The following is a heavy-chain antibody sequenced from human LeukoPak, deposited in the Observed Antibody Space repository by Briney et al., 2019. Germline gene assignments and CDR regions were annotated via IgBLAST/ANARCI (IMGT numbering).Heavy chain of an antibody. CDR2: ISSSSSYI. J-gene: IGHJ3*02. D-gene: IGHD3-22*01. Sequence: GGSLRLSCAASGFTFSSYSMNWVRQAPGKGLEWVSSISSSSSYIYYADSVKGRFTISRDNSKNTLYLQMNSLRAEDTAVYYCAKDMYYDSSGSLSSLFDIWGQGTMVTVSS. CDR3: AKDMYYDSSGSLSSLFDI. CDR1: GFTFSSYS. V-gene: IGHV3-21*04.